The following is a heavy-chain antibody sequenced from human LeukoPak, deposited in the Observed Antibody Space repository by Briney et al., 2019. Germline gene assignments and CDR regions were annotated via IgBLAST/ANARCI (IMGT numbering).Heavy chain of an antibody. J-gene: IGHJ5*02. CDR2: INPNSGGT. CDR3: ARSLDFGVVPGGWFDP. CDR1: GYTFTGYY. Sequence: ASVKVSRKASGYTFTGYYMHWVRQAPGQGLEWMGWINPNSGGTNYAQKFQGRVTMTRDTSISTAYMELSRLRSDDTAVYYCARSLDFGVVPGGWFDPWGQGTLVTVSS. V-gene: IGHV1-2*02. D-gene: IGHD3-3*01.